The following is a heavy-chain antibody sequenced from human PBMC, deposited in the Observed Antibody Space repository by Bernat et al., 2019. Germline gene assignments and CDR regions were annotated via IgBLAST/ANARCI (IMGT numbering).Heavy chain of an antibody. J-gene: IGHJ6*03. CDR2: VSNSGGRT. Sequence: EVQLLESVGGLVQPGGSLRLSCAASGFTFSTYAMTWVRQAPGKGLEWLSGVSNSGGRTYYAESVKGRFTISRDNSKNTLHLQMISLRAEDAAVYYCAKGLGGNGIFYYYMDVWGEGTTVTVSS. CDR1: GFTFSTYA. V-gene: IGHV3-23*01. D-gene: IGHD3-16*01. CDR3: AKGLGGNGIFYYYMDV.